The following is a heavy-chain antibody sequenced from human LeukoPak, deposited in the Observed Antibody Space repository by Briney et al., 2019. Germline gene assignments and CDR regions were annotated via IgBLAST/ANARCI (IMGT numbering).Heavy chain of an antibody. D-gene: IGHD3-16*02. Sequence: PGGSLRLSCAASGFTFSSYAMHWVRQAPGKGLEWVSSITSRSSFIYYADSVKGRFTISRDNAKNSLYLQMNSLRAEDTAVYYCASPYVWGSYRYGGGDYWGQGTLVTVSS. CDR1: GFTFSSYA. V-gene: IGHV3-21*01. CDR3: ASPYVWGSYRYGGGDY. CDR2: ITSRSSFI. J-gene: IGHJ4*02.